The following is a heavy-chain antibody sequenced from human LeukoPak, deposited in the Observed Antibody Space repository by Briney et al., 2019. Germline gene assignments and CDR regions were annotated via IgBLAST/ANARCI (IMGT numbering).Heavy chain of an antibody. CDR1: GFTFSSYS. CDR3: ARGTITMVRGVIITGYFDY. CDR2: ISSSSSYI. Sequence: PGGSLRLSCAASGFTFSSYSMNWVRQAPGKGLEWVSSISSSSSYIYYADSVKGRFTISRDNAKNSLYLQMNSLRAEDTAVYYCARGTITMVRGVIITGYFDYWGQGTLVTVSS. V-gene: IGHV3-21*01. D-gene: IGHD3-10*01. J-gene: IGHJ4*02.